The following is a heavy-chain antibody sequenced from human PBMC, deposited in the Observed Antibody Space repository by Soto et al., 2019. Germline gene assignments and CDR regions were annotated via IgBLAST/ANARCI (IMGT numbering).Heavy chain of an antibody. CDR1: GFTFDDYA. V-gene: IGHV3-9*01. Sequence: EVPLVESGGGLVQPGRSLRLFCAASGFTFDDYAMHWVRQAPGKGLEWVSGISWNSGSIGYADSVKGRFTISRDNAKNSLYLQMNSLRAEDTALYYCAKGDSSSFYYGMDVWGQGTTVTVSS. J-gene: IGHJ6*02. CDR2: ISWNSGSI. D-gene: IGHD6-13*01. CDR3: AKGDSSSFYYGMDV.